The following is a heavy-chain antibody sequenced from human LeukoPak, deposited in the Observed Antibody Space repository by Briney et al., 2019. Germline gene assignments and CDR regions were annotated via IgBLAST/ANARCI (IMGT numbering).Heavy chain of an antibody. CDR1: GGTFSSYA. J-gene: IGHJ4*02. V-gene: IGHV1-69*05. CDR3: ARDGYCSGGSCHWGYFDY. D-gene: IGHD2-15*01. Sequence: SVRVSCKASGGTFSSYAISWVRQAPGQGLEWMGRIIPIFGTANYAQKFQGRVTITTDESTSTAYMELSSMRSEDTAVYYCARDGYCSGGSCHWGYFDYWGQGTLVTVSS. CDR2: IIPIFGTA.